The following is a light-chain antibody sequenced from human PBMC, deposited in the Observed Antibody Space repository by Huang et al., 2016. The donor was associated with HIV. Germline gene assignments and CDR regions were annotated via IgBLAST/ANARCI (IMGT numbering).Light chain of an antibody. Sequence: DIQMTQSPSSLSASVGDRVTITCRASQGIGNSLAWYQQKPEKAPRLLRYATSTLESGGPSRFSGSGSGTHYTLTINTLQPEDIASYYCQQYHSLPWTFGQGTKVEIK. V-gene: IGKV1-NL1*01. J-gene: IGKJ1*01. CDR3: QQYHSLPWT. CDR1: QGIGNS. CDR2: ATS.